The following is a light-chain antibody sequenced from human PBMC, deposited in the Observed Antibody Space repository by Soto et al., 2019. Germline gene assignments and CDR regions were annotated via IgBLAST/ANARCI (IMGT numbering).Light chain of an antibody. Sequence: EIVVTQSPATLSLSPGERATLCCMASQSVSSYLDWYQQKPGQAPRLPIYDASTRATGIPARLSGSGYGTDLTLTISRLETEDFEVYYCQQYGTSPRTFGQGTKVDIK. CDR2: DAS. CDR1: QSVSSY. J-gene: IGKJ1*01. V-gene: IGKV3-20*01. CDR3: QQYGTSPRT.